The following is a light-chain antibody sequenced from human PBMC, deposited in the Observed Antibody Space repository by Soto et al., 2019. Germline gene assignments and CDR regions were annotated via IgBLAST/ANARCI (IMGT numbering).Light chain of an antibody. CDR3: QQYHTYPYT. V-gene: IGKV1-5*03. CDR1: QSISNW. J-gene: IGKJ2*01. Sequence: DIQMTQSPSTLSASVRDRVTMTCRASQSISNWLAWYQQISGKAPRLLIYKASDLESGVPSRFSGSGSGTEFTLTISRLQPDDFATYYCQQYHTYPYTFGQGTKLDIK. CDR2: KAS.